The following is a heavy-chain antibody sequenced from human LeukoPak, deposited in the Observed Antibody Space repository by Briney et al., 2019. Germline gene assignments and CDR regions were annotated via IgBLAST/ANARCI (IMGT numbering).Heavy chain of an antibody. V-gene: IGHV3-23*01. CDR2: ISDSGGGT. Sequence: GGALRLSCAASGFTFSNFAMSWVRQAPGEGVQWVSAISDSGGGTFYADSVKGRFTISRDNSKNTLYLQMNSLRAEDTAVYYCAKVGVGWVAFEYWGQGTLVTVSS. CDR1: GFTFSNFA. J-gene: IGHJ4*02. CDR3: AKVGVGWVAFEY. D-gene: IGHD3-16*01.